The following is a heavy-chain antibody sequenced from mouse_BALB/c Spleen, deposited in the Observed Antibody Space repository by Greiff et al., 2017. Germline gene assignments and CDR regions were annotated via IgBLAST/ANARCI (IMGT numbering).Heavy chain of an antibody. V-gene: IGHV1-82*01. CDR1: GYAFSSSW. CDR3: ARDWDGVFAY. D-gene: IGHD4-1*01. CDR2: IYPGDGDT. Sequence: VQLQQSGPELVKPGASVKISCKASGYAFSSSWMNWVKQRPGQGLEWIGRIYPGDGDTNYNGKFKGKATLTADKSSSTAYMQLSSLTSVDSAVYFCARDWDGVFAYWGQGTLVTVSA. J-gene: IGHJ3*01.